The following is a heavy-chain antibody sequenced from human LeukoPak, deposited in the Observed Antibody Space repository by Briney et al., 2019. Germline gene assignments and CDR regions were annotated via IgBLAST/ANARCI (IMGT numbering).Heavy chain of an antibody. CDR1: GFTFRSCE. V-gene: IGHV3-48*03. CDR3: ARDYYDSSGYYSLDY. J-gene: IGHJ4*02. Sequence: QPGGSLRLSCAASGFTFRSCEMNWVRQAPGKGLEWLSYISGSGSSVYYADSVKGRFTVSRDNAKNSLYLEMNSLRAEDTDVYFCARDYYDSSGYYSLDYWGQGTLVTVSS. CDR2: ISGSGSSV. D-gene: IGHD3-22*01.